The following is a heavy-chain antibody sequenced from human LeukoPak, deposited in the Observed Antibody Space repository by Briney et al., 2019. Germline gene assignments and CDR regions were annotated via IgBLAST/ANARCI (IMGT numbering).Heavy chain of an antibody. J-gene: IGHJ6*03. CDR3: ARVIVATKKMATITEGYYYYYYYMDV. D-gene: IGHD5-24*01. Sequence: GGSLRLSCAASGFSLSSYAMSWVRQAPGKGLEWVSAISSSDDGTYHAGSVRGRFTISRDNAKNSLYLQMNSLRAEDTAVYYCARVIVATKKMATITEGYYYYYYYMDVWGKGTTVTVSS. V-gene: IGHV3-23*01. CDR2: ISSSDDGT. CDR1: GFSLSSYA.